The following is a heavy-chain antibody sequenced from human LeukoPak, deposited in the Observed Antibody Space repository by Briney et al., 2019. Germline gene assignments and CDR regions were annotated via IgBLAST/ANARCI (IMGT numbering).Heavy chain of an antibody. CDR3: AIDAWHLQLDAFDI. J-gene: IGHJ3*02. CDR2: ISTSGGTI. V-gene: IGHV3-48*03. CDR1: GFTLSSYE. D-gene: IGHD4-11*01. Sequence: GGSLRLSCAASGFTLSSYEMNRGRQPPGKGLEWVSYISTSGGTIYYADSVKGRFTISRDNAKNSLYLQMNSLRDEDTAVYYCAIDAWHLQLDAFDIWGQGTMVTVSS.